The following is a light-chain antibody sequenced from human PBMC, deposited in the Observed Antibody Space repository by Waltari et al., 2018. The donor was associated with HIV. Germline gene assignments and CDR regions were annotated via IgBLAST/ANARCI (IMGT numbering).Light chain of an antibody. CDR2: RNK. J-gene: IGLJ2*01. Sequence: QSVLTQPPSASGTPGQGVTISCSGSSSNIGSNAVNWYRQLPGTAPKVRIYRNKRRPSGVPDRFAGSKSGTSASLAISGLQSEDDADYYCAAWDDSLNGLLFGGGTKLTVL. CDR1: SSNIGSNA. CDR3: AAWDDSLNGLL. V-gene: IGLV1-44*01.